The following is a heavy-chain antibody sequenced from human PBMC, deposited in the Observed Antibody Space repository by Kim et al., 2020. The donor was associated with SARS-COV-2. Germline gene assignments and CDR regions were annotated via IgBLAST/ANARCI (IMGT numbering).Heavy chain of an antibody. Sequence: SETLSLTCTVSGGSISSYYWSWIRQPPGKGLEWIGYIYYSGSTNYNPSLKSRVTISVDTSKNQFSLKLSSVTAADTAVYYCARDLGRYYFDYWGQGTLVTVSS. J-gene: IGHJ4*02. CDR1: GGSISSYY. D-gene: IGHD3-16*01. CDR3: ARDLGRYYFDY. V-gene: IGHV4-59*01. CDR2: IYYSGST.